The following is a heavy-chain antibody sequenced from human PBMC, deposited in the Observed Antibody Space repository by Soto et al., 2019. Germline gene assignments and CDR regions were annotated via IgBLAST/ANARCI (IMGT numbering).Heavy chain of an antibody. J-gene: IGHJ4*02. V-gene: IGHV3-48*02. CDR2: ISSSSSHI. CDR1: GFTFSSYS. CDR3: ARESSSGSYFDY. Sequence: EVQLVESGGGLVQPGGSLRLSCAVSGFTFSSYSMNWVRQAPGKGLEWVSYISSSSSHIYYADSVTGRFTISRDNAKNSLYLQMNSLRDEDTAVYYCARESSSGSYFDYWGQGTLVTVSS. D-gene: IGHD3-22*01.